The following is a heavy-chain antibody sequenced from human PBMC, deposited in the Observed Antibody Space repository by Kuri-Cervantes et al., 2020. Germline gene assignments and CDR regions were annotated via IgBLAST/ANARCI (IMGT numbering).Heavy chain of an antibody. Sequence: ASVKVSCKASGYTFTSYGISWVRQAPGQGLEWMGWISAYNGNTNYAQKLQGRVTMTTDTSTSTAYMELSSLRHEDTAVYYCARGDIVVVADGHYYYHYMDVWGKGTTVTVSS. J-gene: IGHJ6*03. CDR3: ARGDIVVVADGHYYYHYMDV. V-gene: IGHV1-18*01. CDR2: ISAYNGNT. D-gene: IGHD2-2*01. CDR1: GYTFTSYG.